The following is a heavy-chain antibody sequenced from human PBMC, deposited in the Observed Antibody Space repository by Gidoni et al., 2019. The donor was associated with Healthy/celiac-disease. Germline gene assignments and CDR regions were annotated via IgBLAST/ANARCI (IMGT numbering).Heavy chain of an antibody. D-gene: IGHD3-10*01. CDR1: GFSLSTRGVG. CDR2: IYWDDDK. CDR3: AHSRPMVRGVIFDY. Sequence: QITLKESGPTLVKPTQTLTLTCTFSGFSLSTRGVGVGWIRQPPGKALEWLALIYWDDDKRYSPSLKSRLTINKDTSKNQVVLTMTNMDPVDTATYYCAHSRPMVRGVIFDYWGQGTLVTVSS. V-gene: IGHV2-5*02. J-gene: IGHJ4*02.